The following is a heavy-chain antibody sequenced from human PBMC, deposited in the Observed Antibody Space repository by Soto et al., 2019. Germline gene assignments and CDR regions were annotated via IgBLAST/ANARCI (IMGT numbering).Heavy chain of an antibody. CDR1: GGTFSSYA. Sequence: QVQLVQSGAEVKKPGSSVKVSCKASGGTFSSYAISWVRQAPGQGLEWMGGIIPIFGTANYAQKFQGRVTITADESTSTAYMELSSLRSEDTAVYYCARCXVVPAAEGTYYYYGMDVWGQGTTVTVSS. V-gene: IGHV1-69*01. D-gene: IGHD2-2*01. J-gene: IGHJ6*02. CDR2: IIPIFGTA. CDR3: ARCXVVPAAEGTYYYYGMDV.